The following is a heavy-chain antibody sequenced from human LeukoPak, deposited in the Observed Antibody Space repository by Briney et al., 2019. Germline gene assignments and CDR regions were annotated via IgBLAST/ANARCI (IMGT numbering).Heavy chain of an antibody. CDR2: INHSGST. V-gene: IGHV4-34*01. J-gene: IGHJ5*02. Sequence: SETLSLTCAVYGGSFSGYYWSWIRQPPGKGLEWIGEINHSGSTNYNPSLKSRVTISVDTSKNQFSLKLSSATAADTAVYYCARGLLIVAAVFRFDPWGQGTLVTVSS. CDR3: ARGLLIVAAVFRFDP. CDR1: GGSFSGYY. D-gene: IGHD6-13*01.